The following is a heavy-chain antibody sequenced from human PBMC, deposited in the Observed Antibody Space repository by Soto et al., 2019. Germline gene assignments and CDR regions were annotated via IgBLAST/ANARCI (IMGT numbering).Heavy chain of an antibody. J-gene: IGHJ4*02. CDR3: ARAQPTYSSSYFDY. Sequence: DVQLLESGGDLVQPGGSLRLSCAASGFTFSSYAMSWVRQAPGKGLGWVSTISGRGDDTYYTDSVKGRFTISRDNSKNTLYVHKNSLRAEDTAVYYCARAQPTYSSSYFDYWGQGTLVTVSS. D-gene: IGHD3-22*01. V-gene: IGHV3-23*01. CDR1: GFTFSSYA. CDR2: ISGRGDDT.